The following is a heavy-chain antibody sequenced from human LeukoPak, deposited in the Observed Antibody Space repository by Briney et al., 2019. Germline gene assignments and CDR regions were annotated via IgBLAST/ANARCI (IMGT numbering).Heavy chain of an antibody. CDR2: INPNSGGT. CDR1: GYTFTGYY. V-gene: IGHV1-2*02. D-gene: IGHD3-10*01. CDR3: ARDRDYDGSGSYLFDY. Sequence: ASVKVSCKASGYTFTGYYMHWVRQAPGQGLEWMGWINPNSGGTNYAQKFQGRVTMTRDTSISTAYMELSRLRSDDTAVYYCARDRDYDGSGSYLFDYWGQGTLVTVSS. J-gene: IGHJ4*02.